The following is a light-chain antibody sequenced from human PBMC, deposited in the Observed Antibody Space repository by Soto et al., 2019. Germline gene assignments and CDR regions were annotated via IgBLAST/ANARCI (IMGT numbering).Light chain of an antibody. CDR2: TAS. CDR3: QQSYSTPQT. V-gene: IGKV1-39*01. Sequence: DIQMTQSPSSLSASVGDRVTITCRASQSISNYLNWYQQKPGEAPKLLIYTASSLQSGVPSRFSGSGSGTDFTLTISSLEPEDFATYYCQQSYSTPQTFGQGTKVEIK. J-gene: IGKJ1*01. CDR1: QSISNY.